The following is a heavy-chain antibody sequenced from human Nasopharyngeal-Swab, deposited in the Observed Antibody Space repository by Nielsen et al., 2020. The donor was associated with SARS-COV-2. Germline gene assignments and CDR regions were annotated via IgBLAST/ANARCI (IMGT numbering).Heavy chain of an antibody. CDR1: EFVFSSYA. Sequence: GGSLRLSCAASEFVFSSYAMHWVRQAPGKGLEWVAVISYDGSNKYYADSVKGRFTISRDNSKNTLYLQMNSLRAEDTAVYYCARDCCQLPLYYFDYWGQGTLVTVSS. J-gene: IGHJ4*02. V-gene: IGHV3-30-3*01. CDR3: ARDCCQLPLYYFDY. CDR2: ISYDGSNK. D-gene: IGHD2-2*01.